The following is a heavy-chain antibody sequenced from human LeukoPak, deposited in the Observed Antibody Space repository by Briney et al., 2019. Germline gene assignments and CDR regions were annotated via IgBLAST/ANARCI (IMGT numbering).Heavy chain of an antibody. V-gene: IGHV4-4*07. Sequence: PSETLSLTCTVSGDSINSYYWSWIRQPAGKGLEWIGRIYTSGSTNYNPSLKSRLTISVDTSKNQFSLKLSSVTAADTAVYYCARGAAGGEFDYWGQGTLVTVSS. J-gene: IGHJ4*02. CDR3: ARGAAGGEFDY. CDR1: GDSINSYY. D-gene: IGHD6-13*01. CDR2: IYTSGST.